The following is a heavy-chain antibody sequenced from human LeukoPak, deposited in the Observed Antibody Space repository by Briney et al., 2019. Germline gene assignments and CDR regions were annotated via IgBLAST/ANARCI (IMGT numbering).Heavy chain of an antibody. J-gene: IGHJ4*02. CDR1: GFTFSRNA. V-gene: IGHV3-23*01. Sequence: GGSLRLSCAASGFTFSRNAMNWVRQAPGKGLEWVAAISGNGLGTYYADSVKGRFNISRDNSRNTLYLQMNSLRIEDTAFYYCAKDANYLRSSGYLIPIDFWGQGTLVAVSS. CDR2: ISGNGLGT. CDR3: AKDANYLRSSGYLIPIDF. D-gene: IGHD3-22*01.